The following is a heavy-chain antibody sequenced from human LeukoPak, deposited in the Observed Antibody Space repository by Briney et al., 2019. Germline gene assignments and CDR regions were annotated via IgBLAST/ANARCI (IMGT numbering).Heavy chain of an antibody. CDR1: GFTFSSYA. Sequence: GGSLRLSCAASGFTFSSYAMHWVRQAPGKGLEWVAVISYDGSNKYYADSVKGRFTISRDNSKNTLYLQMNSLRAEDTAVYYCAKAPRSSGYYLNYWGQGTLVTVSS. CDR2: ISYDGSNK. J-gene: IGHJ4*02. CDR3: AKAPRSSGYYLNY. D-gene: IGHD3-22*01. V-gene: IGHV3-30-3*01.